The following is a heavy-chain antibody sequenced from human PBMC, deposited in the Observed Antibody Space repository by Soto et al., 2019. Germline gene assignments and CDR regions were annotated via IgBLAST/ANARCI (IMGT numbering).Heavy chain of an antibody. J-gene: IGHJ6*04. CDR2: INHRGSI. V-gene: IGHV4-34*01. D-gene: IGHD2-15*01. CDR1: GGSFSGYY. CDR3: ARGSRMRIPAASGRHDYYHGLDV. Sequence: QVQLQQWGAGLLKPSETLSLNCAVYGGSFSGYYWSWIRQPPGKGLEWMGEINHRGSINYNPSLKSRVTMSVDTSKNQFSLKLNSVTAADTAVYYCARGSRMRIPAASGRHDYYHGLDVWGEGTAVTVSS.